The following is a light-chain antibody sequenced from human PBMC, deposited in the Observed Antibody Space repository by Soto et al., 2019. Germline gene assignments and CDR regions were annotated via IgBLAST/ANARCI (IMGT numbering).Light chain of an antibody. V-gene: IGLV2-11*01. CDR3: CSYAGTYTGV. Sequence: QSVLTQPRSVSLSPGQSVSISCTGTSSDVGRYSYVSWYQQHPGKAPKLMIYDVSERPSGVPDRFSGSKSGNTAPLTISGLQAEDEADYYCCSYAGTYTGVFGTGTKVTVL. CDR2: DVS. J-gene: IGLJ1*01. CDR1: SSDVGRYSY.